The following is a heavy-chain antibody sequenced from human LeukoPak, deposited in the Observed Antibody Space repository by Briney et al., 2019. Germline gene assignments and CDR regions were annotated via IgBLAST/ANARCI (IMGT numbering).Heavy chain of an antibody. J-gene: IGHJ5*02. Sequence: ASVKVSCKASGYTFTSYYMHWVRQAPGKGLEWMGGFDPEDGETIYAQKFQGRVTMTEDTSTDTAYMELSSLRSEDTAVYYCATASSSWYGLTFDPWGQGTLVTVSS. V-gene: IGHV1-24*01. CDR3: ATASSSWYGLTFDP. CDR1: GYTFTSYY. CDR2: FDPEDGET. D-gene: IGHD6-13*01.